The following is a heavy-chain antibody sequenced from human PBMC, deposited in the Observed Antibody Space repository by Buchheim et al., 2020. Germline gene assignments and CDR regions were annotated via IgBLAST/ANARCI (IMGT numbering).Heavy chain of an antibody. CDR2: ISYDGSNK. J-gene: IGHJ4*02. V-gene: IGHV3-30-3*01. D-gene: IGHD1-26*01. Sequence: QVQLVESGGGVVQPGRSLRLSCAASGFTFSSYAMHWVRQAPGKGLEWVAVISYDGSNKYYADSVKGRFTISRDNSKNTLYLQMNSLRAEDTAVYYCARSSGSYPTDYWGQGTL. CDR1: GFTFSSYA. CDR3: ARSSGSYPTDY.